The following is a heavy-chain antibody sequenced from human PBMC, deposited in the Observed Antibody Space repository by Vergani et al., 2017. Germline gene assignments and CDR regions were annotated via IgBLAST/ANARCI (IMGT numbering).Heavy chain of an antibody. CDR2: INPNSGGT. D-gene: IGHD3-16*02. CDR3: ARGRGYDYVWGSYRTRLNWFDP. Sequence: QVQLVQSGAEVKKPGASVKVSCKASGYTFTGYYMHWVRQAPGQGLEWMGWINPNSGGTNYAQKFQGRVTMTRDTSISTAYMELSRLRSDDTAVYYCARGRGYDYVWGSYRTRLNWFDPWGQGTLVTVSS. CDR1: GYTFTGYY. V-gene: IGHV1-2*02. J-gene: IGHJ5*02.